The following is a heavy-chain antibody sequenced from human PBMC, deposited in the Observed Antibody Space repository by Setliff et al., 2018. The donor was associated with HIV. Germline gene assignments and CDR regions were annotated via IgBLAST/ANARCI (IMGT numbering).Heavy chain of an antibody. D-gene: IGHD6-19*01. CDR3: TADRASVWYGH. J-gene: IGHJ5*02. V-gene: IGHV4-59*04. CDR1: GDSSGINY. CDR2: VSYAGTT. Sequence: KTSETLSLTCTVSGDSSGINYWAWIRQPPGKGLEWIGSVSYAGTTYYNPSLEGRVSMSFASSKNQFSLRLRSMAAADAAPYYCTADRASVWYGHWGQGTLVTVSS.